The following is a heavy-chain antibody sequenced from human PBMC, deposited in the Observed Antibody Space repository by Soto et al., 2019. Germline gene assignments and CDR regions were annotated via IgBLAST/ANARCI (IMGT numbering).Heavy chain of an antibody. CDR2: INSDGSST. Sequence: GGSLRLSCAASGFTFSSYWMHWVRQAPGKGLVWVSRINSDGSSTSYADSVKGRFAISRDNAKNTLYLQMNSLRAEDTAAYYCARDFWSGYFRYGMDVWGQGTTVTVSS. CDR1: GFTFSSYW. D-gene: IGHD3-3*01. V-gene: IGHV3-74*01. CDR3: ARDFWSGYFRYGMDV. J-gene: IGHJ6*02.